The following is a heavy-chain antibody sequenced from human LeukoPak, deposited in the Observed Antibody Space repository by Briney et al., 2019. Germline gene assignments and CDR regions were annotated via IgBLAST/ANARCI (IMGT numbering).Heavy chain of an antibody. J-gene: IGHJ4*02. CDR2: ITSGSSTI. CDR3: ARYSGGYLDY. CDR1: GFTFSSYS. V-gene: IGHV3-48*01. Sequence: GGSLRLSCAASGFTFSSYSMNWVRQAHGKGLEWVSYITSGSSTIYYADSAKGRFTISRDNAKNSLYLQMKSLRAEDTAVYYCARYSGGYLDYWGQGTLVTASS. D-gene: IGHD1-26*01.